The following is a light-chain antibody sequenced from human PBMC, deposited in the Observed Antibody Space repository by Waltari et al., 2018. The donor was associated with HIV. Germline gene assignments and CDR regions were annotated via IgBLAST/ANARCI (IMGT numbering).Light chain of an antibody. CDR2: AAS. Sequence: DIHITHSPSSLSASVGDRVTLTCQASQSIISNLNWYQQKPGKAPKLLIYAASRLQSGVTSRFSGSGSGTDFTLTIRSLQPEDFATYYCQQSYSTPITFGGGTKVEIK. V-gene: IGKV1-39*01. CDR3: QQSYSTPIT. J-gene: IGKJ4*01. CDR1: QSIISN.